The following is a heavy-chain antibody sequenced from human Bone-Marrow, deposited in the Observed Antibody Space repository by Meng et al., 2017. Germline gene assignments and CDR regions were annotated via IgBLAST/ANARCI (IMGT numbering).Heavy chain of an antibody. D-gene: IGHD6-6*01. CDR3: AKYTNSSRRCAMDV. CDR1: GFTFSSYA. V-gene: IGHV3-23*01. J-gene: IGHJ6*02. CDR2: ISSGGNNI. Sequence: GESLKISCAASGFTFSSYAMIWVRQAPGKGLEWVSSISSGGNNIYYADSVKGRFTISRDNSKNTLYLQMNSLGVEDTAIYYCAKYTNSSRRCAMDVWGQGTTVTFSS.